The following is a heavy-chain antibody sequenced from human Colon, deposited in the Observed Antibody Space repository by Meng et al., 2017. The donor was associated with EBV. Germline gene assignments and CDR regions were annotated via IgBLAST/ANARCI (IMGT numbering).Heavy chain of an antibody. CDR3: ARLYCSGGSCYTIDY. D-gene: IGHD2-15*01. CDR2: INTNTGNP. Sequence: QVPLVHFGSELKKPGASVKVSCKASGYTFTSYAMNWVRQAPGQGLEWMGWINTNTGNPTYAQGFTGRFVFSLDTSVSTAYLQISSLKAADTAVYYCARLYCSGGSCYTIDYWGQGTLVTVSS. CDR1: GYTFTSYA. V-gene: IGHV7-4-1*02. J-gene: IGHJ4*02.